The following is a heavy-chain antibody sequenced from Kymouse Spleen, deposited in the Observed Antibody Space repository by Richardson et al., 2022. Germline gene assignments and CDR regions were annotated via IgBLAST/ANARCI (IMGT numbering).Heavy chain of an antibody. V-gene: IGHV4-34*01. CDR2: INHSGST. Sequence: QVQLQQWGAGLLKPSETLSLTCAVYGGSFSGYYWSWIRQPPGKGLEWIGEINHSGSTNYNPSLKSRVTISVDTSKNQFSLKLSSVTAADTAVYYCARGYSGSYPFDYWGQGTLVTVSS. CDR1: GGSFSGYY. J-gene: IGHJ4*02. CDR3: ARGYSGSYPFDY. D-gene: IGHD1-26*01.